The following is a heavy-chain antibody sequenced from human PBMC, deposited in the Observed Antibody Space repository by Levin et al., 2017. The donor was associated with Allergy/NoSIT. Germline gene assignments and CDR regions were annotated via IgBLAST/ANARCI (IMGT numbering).Heavy chain of an antibody. J-gene: IGHJ6*02. CDR2: INHSGST. Sequence: SETLSLTCAVYGGSFSGYYWSWIRQPPGKGLEWIGEINHSGSTNYNPSLKSPVTISVDTFKNQFSLKLSSVTAADTAVYYCARSPPPFYYDIWSGHGMDVWGQGTTVTVSS. CDR3: ARSPPPFYYDIWSGHGMDV. D-gene: IGHD3-3*01. CDR1: GGSFSGYY. V-gene: IGHV4-34*01.